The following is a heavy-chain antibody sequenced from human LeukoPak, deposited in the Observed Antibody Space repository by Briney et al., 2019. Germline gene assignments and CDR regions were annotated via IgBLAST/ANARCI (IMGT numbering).Heavy chain of an antibody. CDR3: ARMGPPLRGVRYYYYMDV. J-gene: IGHJ6*03. CDR1: GGSISSYY. CDR2: IYYSGST. D-gene: IGHD3-10*01. V-gene: IGHV4-59*01. Sequence: PSETLYLTCNVSGGSISSYYWSWIPQPPGKELNRIGHIYYSGSTNYNPSLKSRVTISVDTSKNPFSLKLTSVTAADTAVYYCARMGPPLRGVRYYYYMDVWGKGTTVTVSS.